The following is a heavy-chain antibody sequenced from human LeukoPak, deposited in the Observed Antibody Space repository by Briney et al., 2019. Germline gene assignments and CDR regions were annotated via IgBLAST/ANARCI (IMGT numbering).Heavy chain of an antibody. J-gene: IGHJ4*02. D-gene: IGHD4/OR15-4a*01. CDR1: GGSFSGYY. CDR3: ARQNYGAAPLRY. CDR2: INHRGRT. Sequence: SETLSLTCAVYGGSFSGYYWSWIRQPPGKGLEWIGEINHRGRTNYNPSLKSRVTISVDTSKNQFSLKLSSVPAADTAVYYCARQNYGAAPLRYWGQGTLVTVSS. V-gene: IGHV4-34*01.